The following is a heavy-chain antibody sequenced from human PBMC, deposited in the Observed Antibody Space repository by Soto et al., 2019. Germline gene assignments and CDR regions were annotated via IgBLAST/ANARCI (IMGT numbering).Heavy chain of an antibody. CDR3: ARNLGAKYGMDV. J-gene: IGHJ6*02. CDR2: IRSKANNYAT. D-gene: IGHD1-26*01. CDR1: ASPLGGSI. Sequence: EVQLVESGGGLVQPGGSLPLSGAASASPLGGSIIPWVRRPPGKGLEWVGRIRSKANNYATAFAASVQGRVTISREDSKNTAFLQMNSLKIEDTAVYFCARNLGAKYGMDVWGQGTTVTVSS. V-gene: IGHV3-73*02.